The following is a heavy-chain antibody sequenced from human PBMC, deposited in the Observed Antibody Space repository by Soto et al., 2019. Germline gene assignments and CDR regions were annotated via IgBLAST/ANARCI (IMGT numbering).Heavy chain of an antibody. J-gene: IGHJ4*02. CDR3: AREWSTPGDLDY. D-gene: IGHD3-16*01. CDR2: ISYDGSIK. Sequence: QVQLVESGGGVVQPGRSLRLSCAASGVTFSSHSIQWVRQAPGKGLEWVAVISYDGSIKYYADSVKGRFTISRDNSKNTACLQMNSLRAEDPAVFHCAREWSTPGDLDYWGQGTLLIVSS. V-gene: IGHV3-30-3*01. CDR1: GVTFSSHS.